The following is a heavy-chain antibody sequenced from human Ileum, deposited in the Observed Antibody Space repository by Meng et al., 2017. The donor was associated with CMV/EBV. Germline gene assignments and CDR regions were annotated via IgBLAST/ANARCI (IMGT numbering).Heavy chain of an antibody. CDR2: LSASGDIT. CDR1: EFSITDYA. D-gene: IGHD5-24*01. J-gene: IGHJ4*02. Sequence: AASEFSITDYAMDWVRQAPGKGLEWVSVLSASGDITFYAASVKGRFTIGRDTSKNTVYLQMNSLRAEDTAVYYCAKAPTRKYYFDYWGQGSLVTVSS. V-gene: IGHV3-23*01. CDR3: AKAPTRKYYFDY.